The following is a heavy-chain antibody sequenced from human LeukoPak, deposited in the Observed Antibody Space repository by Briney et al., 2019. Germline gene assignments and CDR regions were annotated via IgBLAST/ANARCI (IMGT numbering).Heavy chain of an antibody. Sequence: GGSLRLSCAASGFTFSAYWMSWVRQAPGKGLEWVANIRQDGSDKYYVDSVKGRFTISRDNARNSLYLQMNSLRAEDTAVYYCARDGGSAMPFDYWGQGTLVTVSS. CDR2: IRQDGSDK. D-gene: IGHD2-2*01. CDR1: GFTFSAYW. J-gene: IGHJ4*02. V-gene: IGHV3-7*01. CDR3: ARDGGSAMPFDY.